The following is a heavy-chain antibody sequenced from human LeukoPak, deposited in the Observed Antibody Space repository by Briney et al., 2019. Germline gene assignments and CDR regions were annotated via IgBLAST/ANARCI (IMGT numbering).Heavy chain of an antibody. CDR2: ISSSSHYL. CDR1: GFTFSSYS. V-gene: IGHV3-21*01. CDR3: ARELNYYDSSGTFDY. D-gene: IGHD3-22*01. J-gene: IGHJ4*02. Sequence: GGSLRLSCAASGFTFSSYSMNWVRQAPGKGLEWVSSISSSSHYLYYADSVKGRFIISRDNAKNSLYLQMNSLRAEDTAVYYCARELNYYDSSGTFDYWGQGTLVTVSS.